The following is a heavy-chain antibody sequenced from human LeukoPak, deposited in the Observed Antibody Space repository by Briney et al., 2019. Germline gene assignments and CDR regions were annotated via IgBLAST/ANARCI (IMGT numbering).Heavy chain of an antibody. D-gene: IGHD1-26*01. J-gene: IGHJ4*02. V-gene: IGHV3-74*01. Sequence: GGSLRLSCAASGFTFSNYWLTWVRQAPGTGLVWVSRIKSDGITTNYADFVRGRFTISRDNAKNTLYLQINSLRAEDTALYYCARGATYAYYFDFWGQGSLVTVSS. CDR2: IKSDGITT. CDR1: GFTFSNYW. CDR3: ARGATYAYYFDF.